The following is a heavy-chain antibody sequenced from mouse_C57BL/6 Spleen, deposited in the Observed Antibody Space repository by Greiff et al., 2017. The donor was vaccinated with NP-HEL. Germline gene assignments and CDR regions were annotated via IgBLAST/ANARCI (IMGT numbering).Heavy chain of an antibody. CDR2: ISSGSSTI. CDR1: GFTFSDYG. J-gene: IGHJ2*01. CDR3: ARDGYYGFDY. D-gene: IGHD2-3*01. V-gene: IGHV5-17*01. Sequence: DVQLVESGGGLVKPGGSLKLSCAASGFTFSDYGMHWVRQAPEKGLEWVAYISSGSSTIYYADTVKGRFTISRDNAKNTLFLQMTSLRSEDTAMYYCARDGYYGFDYWGQGTTLTVSS.